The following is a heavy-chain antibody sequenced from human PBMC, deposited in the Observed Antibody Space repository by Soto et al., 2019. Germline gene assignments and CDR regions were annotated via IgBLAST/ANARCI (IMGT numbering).Heavy chain of an antibody. Sequence: GGSLRLSCTTSGFTFGDYGMSWFRQAPGRGLQWVSFIRSKAYGATPQYAASVKGRFTISRDDSKSIVYLQMNSLKTEDTAVYYCTREDHRYCSSGSCYGGDFWGQGTLVTVSS. V-gene: IGHV3-49*03. CDR3: TREDHRYCSSGSCYGGDF. CDR1: GFTFGDYG. J-gene: IGHJ4*02. CDR2: IRSKAYGATP. D-gene: IGHD2-2*01.